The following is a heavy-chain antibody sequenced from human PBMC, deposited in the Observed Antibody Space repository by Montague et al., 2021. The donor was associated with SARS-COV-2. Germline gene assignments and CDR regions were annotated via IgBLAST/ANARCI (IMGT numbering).Heavy chain of an antibody. CDR1: GFPFSSYG. Sequence: SLRLSCAASGFPFSSYGMHLLRQAPAKGLEWVAVIWYDGSNKYYSDSVKDRFTISRDNSKNTLYLQMNSLRAEDTAVYYCARGLAVAWREYFQNWGQGTMVTVSS. J-gene: IGHJ1*01. CDR3: ARGLAVAWREYFQN. D-gene: IGHD6-19*01. V-gene: IGHV3-33*01. CDR2: IWYDGSNK.